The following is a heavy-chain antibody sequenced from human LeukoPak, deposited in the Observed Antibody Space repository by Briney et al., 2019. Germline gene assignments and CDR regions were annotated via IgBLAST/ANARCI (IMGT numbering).Heavy chain of an antibody. CDR1: GFTFSSYG. D-gene: IGHD6-13*01. CDR2: IRYDGSNK. J-gene: IGHJ5*02. CDR3: AKDGKIAAAGTGP. Sequence: GGSLRLSCAASGFTFSSYGMHWVRQAPGKGLEWVAFIRYDGSNKYYADSVKGRFTISRDNSKNTLYLQMNSLRAEDTAVYYCAKDGKIAAAGTGPWGQGTLVTVSS. V-gene: IGHV3-30*02.